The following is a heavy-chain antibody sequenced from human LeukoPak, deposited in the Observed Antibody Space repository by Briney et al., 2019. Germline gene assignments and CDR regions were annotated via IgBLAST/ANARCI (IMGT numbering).Heavy chain of an antibody. CDR3: ARERASNNHDNWFDP. V-gene: IGHV4-34*01. CDR1: GASFNDYY. J-gene: IGHJ5*02. Sequence: SETLSLTCAVYGASFNDYYWSWIRHSPTKGLEWIGEVNHSGSAKYNPSLKSRVTVSADKSKNQFFLRLSPVAAADSGVYYCARERASNNHDNWFDPWGQGTLVTVSS. CDR2: VNHSGSA.